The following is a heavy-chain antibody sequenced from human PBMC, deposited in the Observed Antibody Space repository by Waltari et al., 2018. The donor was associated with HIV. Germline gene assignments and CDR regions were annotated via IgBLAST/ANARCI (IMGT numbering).Heavy chain of an antibody. Sequence: QVQLVESGGGVVQPGRSLRLSCAASGFTFSSYGMHWVRQAPGKVLEWVAVIWYDGSNKYEAEAVKGRFTISRDNSKNRLYLQMNSLRAEDTAVYYCAREAEANIAAAGMGFDPWGQGTLVTVSS. V-gene: IGHV3-33*01. CDR3: AREAEANIAAAGMGFDP. CDR2: IWYDGSNK. J-gene: IGHJ5*02. D-gene: IGHD6-13*01. CDR1: GFTFSSYG.